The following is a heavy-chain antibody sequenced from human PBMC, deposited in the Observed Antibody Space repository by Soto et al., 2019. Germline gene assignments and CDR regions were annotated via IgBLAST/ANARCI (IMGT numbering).Heavy chain of an antibody. V-gene: IGHV3-7*03. D-gene: IGHD2-8*01. CDR2: IKQDGSET. Sequence: EVQLVESGGGLVQPGGSLRLSCAASGFTVSSYWMSWVRQAPGKGLEGVSNIKQDGSETYYVDSVKGLFTISRDNAKNSLYLQMNSLRDEETAVYYCARDPPHCTNGVCYTPPDFWGQGTLVTVSS. CDR3: ARDPPHCTNGVCYTPPDF. CDR1: GFTVSSYW. J-gene: IGHJ4*02.